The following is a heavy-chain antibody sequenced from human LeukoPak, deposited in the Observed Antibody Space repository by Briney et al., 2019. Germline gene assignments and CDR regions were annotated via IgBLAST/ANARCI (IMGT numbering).Heavy chain of an antibody. J-gene: IGHJ4*02. CDR2: INSDGRST. D-gene: IGHD3-3*01. Sequence: QPGGSLRLSCAASGCTFSTSWMHWVRQVPGKGRVWVSRINSDGRSTDYADSVKGRFTISRDNTKNTLYLQMNSLRVEDTAVYYCAHTVWSGNYFDYWGQGTLVTVSS. V-gene: IGHV3-74*01. CDR1: GCTFSTSW. CDR3: AHTVWSGNYFDY.